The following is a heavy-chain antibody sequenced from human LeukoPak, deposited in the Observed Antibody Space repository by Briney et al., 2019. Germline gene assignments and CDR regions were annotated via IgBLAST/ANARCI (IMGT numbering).Heavy chain of an antibody. D-gene: IGHD2-15*01. V-gene: IGHV1-18*01. CDR1: GYTFTSYV. Sequence: ASVKVSCKASGYTFTSYVISWVRQAPGQGLEWMGWISAYNGNTNYAQKFQGRVTITADKSTSTAYMELSSLRSEDTAVYYCARESQDIVVVVAAETAEYFQHWGQGTLVTVSS. J-gene: IGHJ1*01. CDR3: ARESQDIVVVVAAETAEYFQH. CDR2: ISAYNGNT.